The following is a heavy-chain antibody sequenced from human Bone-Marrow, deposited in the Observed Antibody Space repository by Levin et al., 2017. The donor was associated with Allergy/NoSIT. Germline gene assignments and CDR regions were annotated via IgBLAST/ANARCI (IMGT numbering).Heavy chain of an antibody. J-gene: IGHJ4*02. V-gene: IGHV1-69*02. CDR1: GGSFSGYT. CDR3: ASNPITIFGVITKEGYLDK. D-gene: IGHD3-3*01. CDR2: ITPILGKT. Sequence: SVKVSCRASGGSFSGYTVNWLRQAPGQGLEWMGRITPILGKTNYPPNFQGRVTVTADKSTGIAYMDLASLRSEDTAIYYCASNPITIFGVITKEGYLDKWGQGTLVTVSS.